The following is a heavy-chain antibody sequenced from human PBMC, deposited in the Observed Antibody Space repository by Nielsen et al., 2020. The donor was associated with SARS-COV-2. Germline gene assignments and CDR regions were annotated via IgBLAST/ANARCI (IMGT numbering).Heavy chain of an antibody. D-gene: IGHD2-15*01. J-gene: IGHJ5*02. V-gene: IGHV3-11*01. CDR2: ISSSGSTI. CDR3: AISYCSGGSCPDSGWHWFDP. Sequence: GESLKISCAASGFTFSDYYMSWIRQAPGKGLEWVSYISSSGSTIYYADSVKGRFTISRDNAKNSLYLQMNSLRSEDTAVYYCAISYCSGGSCPDSGWHWFDPWGQGTLVTVSS. CDR1: GFTFSDYY.